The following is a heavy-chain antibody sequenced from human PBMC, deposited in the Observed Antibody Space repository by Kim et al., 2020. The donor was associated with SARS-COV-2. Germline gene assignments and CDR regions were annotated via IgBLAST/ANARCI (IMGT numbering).Heavy chain of an antibody. CDR3: ARVGKRYFDWITRSYLDY. Sequence: ASVKVSCKASGYTFTGYYMHWVRQAPGQGLEWMGWINPNSGGTNYAQKFQGRVTMTRDTSISTAYMELSRLRSDDTAVYYCARVGKRYFDWITRSYLDYWGQGTLVTVSS. CDR2: INPNSGGT. CDR1: GYTFTGYY. D-gene: IGHD3-9*01. V-gene: IGHV1-2*02. J-gene: IGHJ4*02.